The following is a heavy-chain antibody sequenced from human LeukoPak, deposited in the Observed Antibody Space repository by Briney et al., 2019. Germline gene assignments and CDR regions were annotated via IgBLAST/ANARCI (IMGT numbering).Heavy chain of an antibody. D-gene: IGHD5-18*01. Sequence: GESLKISCKGSGYSFTSYWIGWVRQMPGKGLEWMGIIYPGDSDSIYSPSFQGQDTISADKSLSTAYLQWSSLKASDTAMYYCARPGRDGGYSYGFDYWGQGTLVTVSS. V-gene: IGHV5-51*01. CDR2: IYPGDSDS. CDR3: ARPGRDGGYSYGFDY. CDR1: GYSFTSYW. J-gene: IGHJ4*02.